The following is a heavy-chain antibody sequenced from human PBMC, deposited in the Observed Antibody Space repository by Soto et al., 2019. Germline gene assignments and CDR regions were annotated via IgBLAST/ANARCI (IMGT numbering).Heavy chain of an antibody. CDR3: ARQSSRFLEWLLFDY. D-gene: IGHD3-3*01. Sequence: SETLSLTCTVSGGSISSSSYYWGWIRQPPGKELEWIGSIYYSGSTYYNPSHKSRVTISVDTSKNQFSLKLRSGTAADTAVYYCARQSSRFLEWLLFDYWGQGTLVTVSS. CDR2: IYYSGST. J-gene: IGHJ4*02. CDR1: GGSISSSSYY. V-gene: IGHV4-39*01.